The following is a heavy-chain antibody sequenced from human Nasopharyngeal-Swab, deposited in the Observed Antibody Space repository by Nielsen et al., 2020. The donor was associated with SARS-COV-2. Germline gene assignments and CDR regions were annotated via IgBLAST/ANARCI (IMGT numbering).Heavy chain of an antibody. CDR3: ARDPEGYGSGSYNWFDP. V-gene: IGHV1-18*01. J-gene: IGHJ5*02. CDR2: ISAYNGNT. Sequence: WVRQAPGQGLEWVGWISAYNGNTNYAQKLQGRVTMTTDTSTSTAYMELRSLRSDDTAVYYCARDPEGYGSGSYNWFDPWGQGTLVTVSS. D-gene: IGHD3-10*01.